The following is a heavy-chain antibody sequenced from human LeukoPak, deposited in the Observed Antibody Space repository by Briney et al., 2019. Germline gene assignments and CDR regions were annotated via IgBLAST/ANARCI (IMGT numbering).Heavy chain of an antibody. CDR3: ARGNYDIGWFDP. V-gene: IGHV3-20*04. CDR2: INWNGGST. D-gene: IGHD3-9*01. Sequence: GGFLRLSCAASGFTFDDYGMSWVRQAPGKGLEWVSGINWNGGSTGYADSVKGRFTISRDNAKNSLYPQMNSLRAEDTALYYCARGNYDIGWFDPWGQGTLVTVSS. J-gene: IGHJ5*02. CDR1: GFTFDDYG.